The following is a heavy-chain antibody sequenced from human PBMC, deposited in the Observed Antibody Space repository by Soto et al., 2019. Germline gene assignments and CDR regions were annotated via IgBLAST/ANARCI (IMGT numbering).Heavy chain of an antibody. D-gene: IGHD6-19*01. CDR3: AKVLSGWYFDY. CDR1: GFTFSCYA. J-gene: IGHJ4*02. CDR2: ISGSGGST. Sequence: GGSLRLSCAASGFTFSCYAMSWVRQAPGKGLEWVSAISGSGGSTYYTVSVKGRFTISRDNSENTLYLQMDSLRAEDTAVYYCAKVLSGWYFDYWGQGTLVTVSS. V-gene: IGHV3-23*01.